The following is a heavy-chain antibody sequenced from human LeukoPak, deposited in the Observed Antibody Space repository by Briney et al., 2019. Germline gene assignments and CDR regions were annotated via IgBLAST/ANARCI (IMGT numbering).Heavy chain of an antibody. CDR3: ASYPRALWFGVPKEY. Sequence: SETLSLTCTVSGGSISSYYWSWIRQPPGKGLEWIGYIYYSGSPNYNPSLKSRVTMSVDTSKNRFSLKLSSVTAADTAVYYCASYPRALWFGVPKEYWGQGTLVTVSS. CDR1: GGSISSYY. CDR2: IYYSGSP. J-gene: IGHJ4*02. V-gene: IGHV4-59*12. D-gene: IGHD3-10*01.